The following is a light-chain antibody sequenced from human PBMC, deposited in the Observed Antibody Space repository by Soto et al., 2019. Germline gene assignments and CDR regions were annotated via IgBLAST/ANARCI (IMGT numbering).Light chain of an antibody. CDR3: AAWDDSLNGPV. CDR2: IDS. CDR1: SSNIGSNT. J-gene: IGLJ2*01. V-gene: IGLV1-44*01. Sequence: QSALTQPPSASGTLGQRVTISCSGGSSNIGSNTVNWYQQLPGTAPKLFIYIDSQRPSGVPDRFSGSKSGTSASLAISGLQSDDEAEYYCAAWDDSLNGPVFGGGTKVTVL.